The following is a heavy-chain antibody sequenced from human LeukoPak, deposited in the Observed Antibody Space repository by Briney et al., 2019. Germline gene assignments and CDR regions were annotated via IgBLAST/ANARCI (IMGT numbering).Heavy chain of an antibody. CDR1: GFTFSNYA. J-gene: IGHJ4*02. D-gene: IGHD3-9*01. Sequence: GWSLRLSCAASGFTFSNYAMSWVRQAPGKGLEWVSAVSGRDTSTYYTDSVKGRFTISRDNSKNTLYLQMNSLSAEDTAIYYCAKWGDYDVLTGYYDSDYWGQGTLVTVSS. CDR3: AKWGDYDVLTGYYDSDY. V-gene: IGHV3-23*01. CDR2: VSGRDTST.